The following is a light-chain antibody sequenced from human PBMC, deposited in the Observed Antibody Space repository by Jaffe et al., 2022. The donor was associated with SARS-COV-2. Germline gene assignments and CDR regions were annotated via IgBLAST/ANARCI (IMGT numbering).Light chain of an antibody. CDR3: HQYGGSPYT. J-gene: IGKJ2*01. CDR1: QSVARTY. Sequence: EIVLTQSPGTLSLSPGEGATLSCRASQSVARTYLAWYQHKPGQPPRLLIYASSTRAPGVPDRFSGSGSETDFTLIISRLEPEDFAVYYCHQYGGSPYTFGQGTKLEIK. V-gene: IGKV3-20*01. CDR2: ASS.